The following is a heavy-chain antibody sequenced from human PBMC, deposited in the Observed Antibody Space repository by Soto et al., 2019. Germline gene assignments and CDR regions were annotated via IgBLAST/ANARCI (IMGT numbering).Heavy chain of an antibody. CDR3: ARATLAPAFTNHNFDS. CDR2: IDWDDDK. Sequence: SGPTLVNPTQTLTLTCTFSGFSLNTRGMCVSWIRQPPGKALEWLARIDWDDDKFYTTSLKTRLTISKDTSKNQVVLTMTYMDPVDTATYFCARATLAPAFTNHNFDSWGQGTLVTVS. V-gene: IGHV2-70*17. J-gene: IGHJ4*02. CDR1: GFSLNTRGMC. D-gene: IGHD1-1*01.